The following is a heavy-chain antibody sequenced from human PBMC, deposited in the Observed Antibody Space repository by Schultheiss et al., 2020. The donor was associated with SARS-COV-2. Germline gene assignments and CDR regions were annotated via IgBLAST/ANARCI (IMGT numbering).Heavy chain of an antibody. CDR2: IKSKTDGGTT. J-gene: IGHJ3*02. CDR3: TTLGRYYYDSSGYSDAFDI. Sequence: GGSLRLSCAASGFTFSNAWMSWVRQAPGKGLEWVGRIKSKTDGGTTDYAAPVKGRFTISRDDSKNTLYLQMNSLKTEDTAVYYCTTLGRYYYDSSGYSDAFDIWGQGTMVTVSS. CDR1: GFTFSNAW. D-gene: IGHD3-22*01. V-gene: IGHV3-15*01.